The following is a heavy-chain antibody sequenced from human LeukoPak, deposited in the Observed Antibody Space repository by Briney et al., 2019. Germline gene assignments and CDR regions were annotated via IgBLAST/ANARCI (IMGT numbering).Heavy chain of an antibody. V-gene: IGHV4-34*01. J-gene: IGHJ6*03. CDR2: IYYSGST. CDR1: GGSFSGYY. CDR3: ARIYYYYYYMDV. Sequence: PSETLSLTCAVYGGSFSGYYWGWIRQPPGKGLEWIGSIYYSGSTYYNPSLKSRVTISVDTSKNQFSLKLSSVTAADTAVYYCARIYYYYYYMDVWGKGTTVTVSS.